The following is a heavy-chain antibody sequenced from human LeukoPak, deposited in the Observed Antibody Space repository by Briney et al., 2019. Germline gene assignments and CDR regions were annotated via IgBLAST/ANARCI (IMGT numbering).Heavy chain of an antibody. CDR1: GFTFSSYA. D-gene: IGHD3-3*01. CDR2: ISYDGSNK. V-gene: IGHV3-30-3*01. J-gene: IGHJ4*02. CDR3: ARAGYYLSPYFFDY. Sequence: QPGGSLRLSCAASGFTFSSYAMHWVRQAPGKGLEWVAVISYDGSNKYYADSVKGRFTISRDNSKNTLYLQMNSLRAEDTAVYYCARAGYYLSPYFFDYWGQGTLVTVSS.